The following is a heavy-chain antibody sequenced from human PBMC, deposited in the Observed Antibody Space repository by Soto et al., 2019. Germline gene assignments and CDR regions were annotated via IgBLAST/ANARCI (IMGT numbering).Heavy chain of an antibody. D-gene: IGHD4-4*01. CDR1: GGTLRSHA. V-gene: IGHV1-69*01. J-gene: IGHJ6*04. CDR3: ARTVEIPYYHGMDV. Sequence: QVQLVQSGAEVKKPGSSVRVSCKASGGTLRSHAINWVRQAPGQGLEWMGGIIPIFGSPNYAQKFHGRVTITANESSITAYMELSSLRSEDTAVYYCARTVEIPYYHGMDVWGKGTKVTVSS. CDR2: IIPIFGSP.